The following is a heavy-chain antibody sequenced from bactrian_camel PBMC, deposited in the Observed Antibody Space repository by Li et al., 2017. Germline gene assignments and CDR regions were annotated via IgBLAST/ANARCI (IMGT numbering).Heavy chain of an antibody. D-gene: IGHD2*01. J-gene: IGHJ4*01. Sequence: QLVESGGGLVQPGGSLRLSCAASEFTFSSAGMSWVRQAPGKGFEWVSLIDSGDDTTYYSDSVKGRFTISRDNAKNTLYLQMNSLKTEDSALYYCATDPCSGAYCYTYSSDNYWGQGTQVTVS. V-gene: IGHV3S40*01. CDR1: EFTFSSAG. CDR3: ATDPCSGAYCYTYSSDNY. CDR2: IDSGDDTT.